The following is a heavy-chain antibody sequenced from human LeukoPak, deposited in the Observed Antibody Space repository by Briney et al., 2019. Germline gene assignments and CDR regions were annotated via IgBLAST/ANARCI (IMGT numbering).Heavy chain of an antibody. V-gene: IGHV1-46*01. CDR3: ARYGHSPFFDY. D-gene: IGHD4-17*01. J-gene: IGHJ4*02. CDR2: INPSGGST. CDR1: GYTFTNYH. Sequence: ASVKVSCKASGYTFTNYHMNWVRQAPGQGLEWMGIINPSGGSTTNAQKFQGRVIMTRDMSPSTVYMELSSLRSEDTAVYFCARYGHSPFFDYWGQGTLVIVSS.